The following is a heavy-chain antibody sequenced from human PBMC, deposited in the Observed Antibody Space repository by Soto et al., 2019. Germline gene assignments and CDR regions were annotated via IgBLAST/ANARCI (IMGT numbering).Heavy chain of an antibody. V-gene: IGHV3-23*01. D-gene: IGHD3-16*01. J-gene: IGHJ5*02. Sequence: PGGSLRLSCAASGFTFSSYAMSWVRQAPGKGLEWVSAISGSGGSIYYADSVKGRFTISRDNSKNTLYLQMNSLRAEDTAVYYCAGWGNLLRGPVGFDPWGQGTLVTVSS. CDR1: GFTFSSYA. CDR3: AGWGNLLRGPVGFDP. CDR2: ISGSGGSI.